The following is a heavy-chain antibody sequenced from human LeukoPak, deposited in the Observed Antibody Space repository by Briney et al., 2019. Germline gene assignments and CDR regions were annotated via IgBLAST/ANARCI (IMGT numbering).Heavy chain of an antibody. Sequence: GSLRLSCAASGFTFSSYAMSWVRQAPGKGLEWVSAISGSGGSTYYADSVKGRFTISRDNSKNTLYLQMNSLRAEDTAVYYCASQNILRFLEWLSPFDYWGQGTLVTVS. V-gene: IGHV3-23*01. CDR3: ASQNILRFLEWLSPFDY. CDR1: GFTFSSYA. J-gene: IGHJ4*02. D-gene: IGHD3-3*01. CDR2: ISGSGGST.